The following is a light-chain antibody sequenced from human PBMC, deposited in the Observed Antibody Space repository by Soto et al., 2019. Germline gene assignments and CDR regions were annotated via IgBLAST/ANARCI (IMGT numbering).Light chain of an antibody. V-gene: IGKV1-12*01. Sequence: DIQITQSPASLSSYLLGIVTITCRASQGVSTWLAWYQQKPGKAPNLLIYTASSLQSGVPSRFSGSGSGTDFTLTINGLQPEDFATYYCQQAASFPITFGQGTRLEIK. CDR1: QGVSTW. CDR3: QQAASFPIT. CDR2: TAS. J-gene: IGKJ5*01.